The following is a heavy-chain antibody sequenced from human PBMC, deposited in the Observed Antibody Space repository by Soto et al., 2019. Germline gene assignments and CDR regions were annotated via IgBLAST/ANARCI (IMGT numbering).Heavy chain of an antibody. D-gene: IGHD4-4*01. CDR1: GFTFDEYG. CDR2: ISWNSGRI. CDR3: ARESVVDYRPILNYYGLDV. Sequence: PGGSLRLSCAASGFTFDEYGMHWVRQVPGKGLEWVSGISWNSGRIAYADSVKGRFTISRDNAKNSLSLQMTSLGGEDTALYYCARESVVDYRPILNYYGLDVWGQGTTVTVSS. J-gene: IGHJ6*02. V-gene: IGHV3-9*01.